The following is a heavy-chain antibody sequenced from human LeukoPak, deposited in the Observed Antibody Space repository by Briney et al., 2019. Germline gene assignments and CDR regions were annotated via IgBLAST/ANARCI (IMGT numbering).Heavy chain of an antibody. D-gene: IGHD1-26*01. Sequence: GGSLRLSCAASGFTFSSYWMSWVRQAPGKGLEWVANIKQDGSEKYYVDSVKGRFTISRDNAKNSLYLQMNSLRAEDTAVYYCARVVGATASNWFDPWGQGTQVTVSS. J-gene: IGHJ5*02. CDR1: GFTFSSYW. V-gene: IGHV3-7*01. CDR2: IKQDGSEK. CDR3: ARVVGATASNWFDP.